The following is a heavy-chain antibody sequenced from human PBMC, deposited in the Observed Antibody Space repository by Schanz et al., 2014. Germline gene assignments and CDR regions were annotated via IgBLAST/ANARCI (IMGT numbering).Heavy chain of an antibody. D-gene: IGHD2-2*02. J-gene: IGHJ6*03. V-gene: IGHV1-3*01. Sequence: QVQLVQSGAEVKKPGASVKVSCKASGYTFTRYYIHWVRQAPGQGLEWMGWINVGNGNMKYSQKFQGRVTITRDTSASTAYMELTSLRSEDTAVYYCAGTYCSSTSCYTGYYYMDVWGKGTTVTVSS. CDR1: GYTFTRYY. CDR2: INVGNGNM. CDR3: AGTYCSSTSCYTGYYYMDV.